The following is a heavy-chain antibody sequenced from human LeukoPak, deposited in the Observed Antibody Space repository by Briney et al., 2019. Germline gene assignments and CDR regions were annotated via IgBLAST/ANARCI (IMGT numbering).Heavy chain of an antibody. CDR1: GFTFSSYW. J-gene: IGHJ4*02. CDR2: ITYDGYYK. D-gene: IGHD3-10*01. Sequence: PGGSLRLSCAASGFTFSSYWMHWVRQAPGKGLEWVALITYDGYYKYYSDSVKGRFTISSDTSKNTLYLQINSLRAEDTAVYYCARDLSPVVRASPMGYWGQGTLVTVSS. CDR3: ARDLSPVVRASPMGY. V-gene: IGHV3-30*03.